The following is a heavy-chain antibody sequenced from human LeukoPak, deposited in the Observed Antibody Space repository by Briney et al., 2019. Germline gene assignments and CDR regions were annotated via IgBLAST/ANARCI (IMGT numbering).Heavy chain of an antibody. J-gene: IGHJ2*01. CDR1: GFTFDDYA. D-gene: IGHD6-19*01. CDR3: AKARSSGWPGWYFDL. Sequence: GGSLRLSCAASGFTFDDYAVHWVRQAPGKGLEWVSGISWNSGSIGYADSVKGRFTISRDNAKNSLYLQMNSLRAEDTALYYCAKARSSGWPGWYFDLWGRGTLVTVSS. CDR2: ISWNSGSI. V-gene: IGHV3-9*01.